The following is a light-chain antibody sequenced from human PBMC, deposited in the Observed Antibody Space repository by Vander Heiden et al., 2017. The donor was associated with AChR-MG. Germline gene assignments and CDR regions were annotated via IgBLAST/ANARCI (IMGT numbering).Light chain of an antibody. J-gene: IGLJ2*01. CDR2: EVT. Sequence: QSALTQPPSASRSPGPSVTISCTGTSSDVGGYDSVDWYQQRPGNAPQLMIFEVTKRPSGVPDRFSGSKSANTAFLNVSRLQAEDEAIYYCSSYAGANTLVFGGGTKLTVL. V-gene: IGLV2-8*02. CDR3: SSYAGANTLV. CDR1: SSDVGGYDS.